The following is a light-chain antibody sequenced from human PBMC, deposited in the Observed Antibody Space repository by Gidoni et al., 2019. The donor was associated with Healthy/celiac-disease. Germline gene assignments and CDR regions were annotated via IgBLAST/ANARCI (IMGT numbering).Light chain of an antibody. CDR2: WAS. J-gene: IGKJ4*01. Sequence: DTVMTQSPDSLAVSLGERATINCKSSQSVLYSSNNKNYLAWYQQKPGQPPKLLIYWASTRESGVPERFSGSGSGTDFTLTISSLQDEDVAVYYCQQYYSPSTFGGGTKVEIK. V-gene: IGKV4-1*01. CDR3: QQYYSPST. CDR1: QSVLYSSNNKNY.